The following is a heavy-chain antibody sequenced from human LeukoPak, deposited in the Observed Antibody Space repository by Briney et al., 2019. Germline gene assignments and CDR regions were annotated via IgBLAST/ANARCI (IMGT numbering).Heavy chain of an antibody. CDR1: GFTFSSYA. Sequence: GGSLRLSCAASGFTFSSYAMSWVRQAPGKGLEWVSAISGSGGSTYYADSVKGRFTISRDNSKNTLYLQMNSLRAEDTAVYYCARNPYDILSSSYYGMDVWGQGTTVTVSS. D-gene: IGHD3-9*01. V-gene: IGHV3-23*01. J-gene: IGHJ6*02. CDR2: ISGSGGST. CDR3: ARNPYDILSSSYYGMDV.